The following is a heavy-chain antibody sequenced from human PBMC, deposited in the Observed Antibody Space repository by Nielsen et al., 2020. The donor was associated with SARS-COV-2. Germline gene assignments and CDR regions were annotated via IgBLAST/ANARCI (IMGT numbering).Heavy chain of an antibody. CDR1: RYTFTSYG. Sequence: ASVKVSCKASRYTFTSYGISWVRQAPGQGLEWMGWISAYNGNTNYAQKLQGRVTMTTDTSTSTAYMELRSLRSDDTAVYYCARAPLPDFWSGYYHYYYYMDVWGKGTTVTVSS. CDR3: ARAPLPDFWSGYYHYYYYMDV. D-gene: IGHD3-3*01. V-gene: IGHV1-18*01. CDR2: ISAYNGNT. J-gene: IGHJ6*03.